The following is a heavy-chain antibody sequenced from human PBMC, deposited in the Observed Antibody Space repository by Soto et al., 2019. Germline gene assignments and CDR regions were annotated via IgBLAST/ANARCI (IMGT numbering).Heavy chain of an antibody. CDR1: GFGVSNNY. CDR3: SKEGGGHGGFFDL. V-gene: IGHV3-53*01. Sequence: EARLVESGGGLIQPGGSLRLSCAASGFGVSNNYLTWVRQAPGKGLEWVSIIYTGGTPYYTDSVKGRFTISSDNSKNTRYLQMSSLRVEDTAIYYCSKEGGGHGGFFDLWGQGTLVTVSS. J-gene: IGHJ4*02. CDR2: IYTGGTP. D-gene: IGHD5-12*01.